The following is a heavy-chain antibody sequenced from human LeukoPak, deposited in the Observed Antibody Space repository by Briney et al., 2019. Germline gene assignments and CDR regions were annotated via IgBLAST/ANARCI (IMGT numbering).Heavy chain of an antibody. CDR1: GFTFSSFA. D-gene: IGHD2-2*01. Sequence: HPGGSLRLSCAASGFTFSSFAMRWVRQAPGKGLEWVSSISGNGVGTYYADSVKGRFTISRDNSKNSLSLQMNSLRVEDTAVYYCAKRGSTTYHFDSWGQGTLVTVPS. V-gene: IGHV3-23*01. CDR2: ISGNGVGT. CDR3: AKRGSTTYHFDS. J-gene: IGHJ4*02.